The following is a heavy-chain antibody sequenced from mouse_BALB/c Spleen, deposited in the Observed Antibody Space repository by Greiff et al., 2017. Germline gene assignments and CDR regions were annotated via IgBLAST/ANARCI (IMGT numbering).Heavy chain of an antibody. D-gene: IGHD2-14*01. CDR3: ASYYRYDGFAY. Sequence: EVKLVESGGGLVKPGGSLKLSCAASGFTFSSYTMSWVRQTPEKRLEWVATISSGGGNTYYPDSVKGRFTISRGNAKNNLYLQMSSLRSEDTALYYCASYYRYDGFAYWGQGTLVTVSA. V-gene: IGHV5-9*03. CDR1: GFTFSSYT. CDR2: ISSGGGNT. J-gene: IGHJ3*01.